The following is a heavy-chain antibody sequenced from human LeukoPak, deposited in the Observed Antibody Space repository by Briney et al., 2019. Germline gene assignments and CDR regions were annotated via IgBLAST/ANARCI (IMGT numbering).Heavy chain of an antibody. CDR1: GDTLTELS. V-gene: IGHV1-24*01. CDR2: FDPEEDEI. D-gene: IGHD4-11*01. J-gene: IGHJ4*02. Sequence: ASVKVSCKVSGDTLTELSMHWVRQAPGKGLEWMGTFDPEEDEIIYAQKFQGRLTMTEDTSTDTAYMDLRSLTSDDTAMYYCAAVGVGLQVFWGQGTLVTVPS. CDR3: AAVGVGLQVF.